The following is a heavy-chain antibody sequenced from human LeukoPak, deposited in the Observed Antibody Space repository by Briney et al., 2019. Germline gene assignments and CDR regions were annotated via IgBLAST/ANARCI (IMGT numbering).Heavy chain of an antibody. J-gene: IGHJ6*02. CDR2: ISGSGDRT. CDR1: GFTFSRYA. CDR3: ARSIGAQGGEWELLGYYYCTMDV. D-gene: IGHD1-26*01. Sequence: PGGSLRLSCAASGFTFSRYAMSWVRQAPGKGLEWVSAISGSGDRTYYADSVKGRFTISRDNAKSSLFLQMNSLRAEDTAVYYCARSIGAQGGEWELLGYYYCTMDVWGQGTTVTVSS. V-gene: IGHV3-23*01.